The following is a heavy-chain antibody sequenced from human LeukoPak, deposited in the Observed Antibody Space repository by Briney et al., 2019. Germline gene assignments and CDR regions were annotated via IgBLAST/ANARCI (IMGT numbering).Heavy chain of an antibody. CDR1: GYSFTSHY. CDR2: INPSGSST. D-gene: IGHD4-11*01. V-gene: IGHV1-46*01. J-gene: IGHJ4*02. Sequence: ASVKVSCKASGYSFTSHYMHWVRQAPGQGLEWMGLINPSGSSTLYAQKFQGRVTMTRDMSTTTDYMELSSLRSEDTAVYYCASLGGYSNFPGYWGQGTLVTVSS. CDR3: ASLGGYSNFPGY.